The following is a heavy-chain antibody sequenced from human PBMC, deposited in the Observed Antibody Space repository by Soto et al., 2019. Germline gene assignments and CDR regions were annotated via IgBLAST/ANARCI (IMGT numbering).Heavy chain of an antibody. CDR1: GFTFSSYS. D-gene: IGHD2-15*01. Sequence: GGSLRLSCAASGFTFSSYSMNWVRQAPGKGLEWVSSISSSSYIYYADSVKGRFTISRDNAKNSLYLQMNSLRAEDTAVYYCGCSGGSSTFDYWGQGTLVIVSS. V-gene: IGHV3-21*01. J-gene: IGHJ4*02. CDR3: GCSGGSSTFDY. CDR2: ISSSSYI.